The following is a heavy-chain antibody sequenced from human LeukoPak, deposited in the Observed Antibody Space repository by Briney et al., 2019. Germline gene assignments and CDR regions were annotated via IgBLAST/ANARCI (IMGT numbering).Heavy chain of an antibody. CDR2: IYYSGIT. CDR3: ARDGHYGDYVLGY. J-gene: IGHJ4*02. V-gene: IGHV4-39*07. Sequence: SETLSLTCTVSGGSISTSDRYWGWIRQPPGKGLEWNGSIYYSGITYPNPPRKSLVTISVDTSKNQFSLRLSSVAAAVTAVYYCARDGHYGDYVLGYWGQGTLVTVSS. CDR1: GGSISTSDRY. D-gene: IGHD4-17*01.